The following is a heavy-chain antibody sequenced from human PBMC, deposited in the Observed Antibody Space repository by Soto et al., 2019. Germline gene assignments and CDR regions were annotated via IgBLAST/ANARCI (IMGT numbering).Heavy chain of an antibody. CDR2: IYSGGST. CDR3: ARDLSPYSDYYDESTSETWFDP. V-gene: IGHV3-53*01. J-gene: IGHJ5*02. CDR1: GFTVSINY. D-gene: IGHD3-16*01. Sequence: GGSLRLSCAASGFTVSINYMSWVRQAPGKGLEWVSVIYSGGSTYDADSVKGRFAISRDNAKNTLYLQMSSLRAEDTALYYCARDLSPYSDYYDESTSETWFDPWGQGTLVTVSS.